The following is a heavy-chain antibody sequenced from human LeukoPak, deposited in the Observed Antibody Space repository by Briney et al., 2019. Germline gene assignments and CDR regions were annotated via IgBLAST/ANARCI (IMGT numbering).Heavy chain of an antibody. CDR3: VRVRYSGSWFPVPNFDC. CDR2: IYTSGDT. CDR1: GVTVSGNY. V-gene: IGHV3-66*01. Sequence: PGGSLRLSCAASGVTVSGNYMSWVRQAPGKGLEWVSVIYTSGDTYYADSVKGRFTISRDSSKNTLYLQMNTLRTEDTAVYYCVRVRYSGSWFPVPNFDCWGKGTLVTVSS. J-gene: IGHJ4*02. D-gene: IGHD1-26*01.